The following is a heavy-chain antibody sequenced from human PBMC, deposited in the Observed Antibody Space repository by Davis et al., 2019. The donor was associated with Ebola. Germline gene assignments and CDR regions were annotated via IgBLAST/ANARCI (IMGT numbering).Heavy chain of an antibody. J-gene: IGHJ5*02. CDR2: IYNGGST. D-gene: IGHD2-2*01. V-gene: IGHV3-53*01. CDR1: GFTVSSNY. CDR3: AKDGHCSSTSCYLRGNWFDP. Sequence: GESLKISCAASGFTVSSNYMSWVRQAPGKGLEWVSVIYNGGSTYYADSVKGRFTISRDNSKNTLYLQMNSLRAEDTAVYYCAKDGHCSSTSCYLRGNWFDPWGQGTLVTVSS.